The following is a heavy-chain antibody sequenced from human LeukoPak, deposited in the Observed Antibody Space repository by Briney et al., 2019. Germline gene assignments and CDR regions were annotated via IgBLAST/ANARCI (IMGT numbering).Heavy chain of an antibody. CDR1: GFTFSSYA. V-gene: IGHV3-23*01. CDR2: ISGSGGST. Sequence: GGSLRLSCAASGFTFSSYAMSWVRQAPGKGLEWVSAISGSGGSTYYADSVKGRFTISRDNSKNTLYLQMNSLRAEDTAVYYCAKGTLKATIFGVVSFYYYGMDVWGQGTTVTVSS. J-gene: IGHJ6*02. D-gene: IGHD3-3*01. CDR3: AKGTLKATIFGVVSFYYYGMDV.